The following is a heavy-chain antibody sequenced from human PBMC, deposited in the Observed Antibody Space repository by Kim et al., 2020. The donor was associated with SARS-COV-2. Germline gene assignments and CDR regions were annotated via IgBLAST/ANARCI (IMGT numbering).Heavy chain of an antibody. CDR1: GGSISSYY. D-gene: IGHD6-6*01. V-gene: IGHV4-59*01. Sequence: SETLSLTCTVSGGSISSYYWSWIRQPPGKGLEWIGYIYYSGSTNYNPSLTSRVTISVDTSKNQFSLKLSSVTAADTAVYYCARNIAARSYFDYWGQGTLVTVSS. J-gene: IGHJ4*02. CDR2: IYYSGST. CDR3: ARNIAARSYFDY.